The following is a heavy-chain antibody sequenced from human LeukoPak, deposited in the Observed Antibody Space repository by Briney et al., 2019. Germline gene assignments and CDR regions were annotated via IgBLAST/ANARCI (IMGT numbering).Heavy chain of an antibody. D-gene: IGHD3-9*01. CDR3: ARAGRGLRYFDWLTYDY. CDR1: GFILSTSE. CDR2: IATDGTI. Sequence: GGSLRLSCVASGFILSTSEMNWVRQAPGKGLEWVSFIATDGTIYYADSVKGRFTISRDNAKNTLYLQMNSLRAEDTAVYYCARAGRGLRYFDWLTYDYWGQGTLVTVSS. J-gene: IGHJ4*02. V-gene: IGHV3-48*03.